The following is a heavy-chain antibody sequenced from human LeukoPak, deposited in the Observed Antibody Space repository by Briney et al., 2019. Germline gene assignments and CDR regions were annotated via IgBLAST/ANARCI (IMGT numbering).Heavy chain of an antibody. Sequence: PSETLSLTCAVYGGSFSGYYWSWIRQPPGKGLEWIGEINHSGSTNYNPSLKSRVTISVDTSKNQFSLKLSSVTAADTAVYYCARHWYNPAFDYWGQGTLVTVSS. CDR2: INHSGST. D-gene: IGHD1-1*01. CDR3: ARHWYNPAFDY. CDR1: GGSFSGYY. J-gene: IGHJ4*02. V-gene: IGHV4-34*01.